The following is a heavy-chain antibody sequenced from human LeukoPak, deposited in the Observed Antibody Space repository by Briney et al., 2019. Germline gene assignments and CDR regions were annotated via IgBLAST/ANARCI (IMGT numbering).Heavy chain of an antibody. CDR2: ISSTGRT. CDR1: GGSISSDTYF. V-gene: IGHV4-61*10. J-gene: IGHJ3*02. Sequence: SETLSLTCTVSGGSISSDTYFWSWIRQPAGKGLEWIGRISSTGRTDYNPSPTSRVTISVDTAKNQLSMKLSSVTAADTAVYYCARRVRDYYDSSGYYYVSEAFDIWGQGTMVTVPS. CDR3: ARRVRDYYDSSGYYYVSEAFDI. D-gene: IGHD3-22*01.